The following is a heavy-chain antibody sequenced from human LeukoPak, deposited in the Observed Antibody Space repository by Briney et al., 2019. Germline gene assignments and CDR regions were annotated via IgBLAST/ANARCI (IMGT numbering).Heavy chain of an antibody. CDR3: TTDLGLTMIRGVIVH. CDR2: IKSKSDGGTT. Sequence: GGSLTLSCGASGFTFSSAWMSWVRQAPGKGLEWVGRIKSKSDGGTTDYGAPVKGRFTISRDNSKKTMHLQMNSLKTEDTAVHYCTTDLGLTMIRGVIVHWGQGTLVTVSS. J-gene: IGHJ4*02. V-gene: IGHV3-15*01. D-gene: IGHD3-10*01. CDR1: GFTFSSAW.